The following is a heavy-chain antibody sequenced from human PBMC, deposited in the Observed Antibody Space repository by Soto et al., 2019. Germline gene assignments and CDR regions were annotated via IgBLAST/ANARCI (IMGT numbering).Heavy chain of an antibody. D-gene: IGHD6-13*01. V-gene: IGHV5-51*01. CDR2: IYPGDSDT. Sequence: PGESLKISCKGSGYTFTDYWIGWVRQLPGKGLEWMGIIYPGDSDTRYSPSFQGHVTITADKSTSTAYLQWSSLKASDTAMYYCAGAQYSSSWYVLGAFDIWGQGTMGTGSS. CDR3: AGAQYSSSWYVLGAFDI. CDR1: GYTFTDYW. J-gene: IGHJ3*02.